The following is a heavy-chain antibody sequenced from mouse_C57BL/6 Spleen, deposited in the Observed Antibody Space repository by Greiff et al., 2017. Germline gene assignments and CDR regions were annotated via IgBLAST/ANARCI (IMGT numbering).Heavy chain of an antibody. CDR3: AITTVVVGPFDY. CDR2: INPSNGGT. CDR1: GYTFTSYW. V-gene: IGHV1-53*01. D-gene: IGHD1-1*01. Sequence: QVQLQQPGTELVKPGASVKLSCKASGYTFTSYWMHWVKQRPGQGLEWIGNINPSNGGTNYNEKFKSKATLTVDTSSSTAYMQLSSLTSEDSAVYYCAITTVVVGPFDYWGQGTTLTVSS. J-gene: IGHJ2*01.